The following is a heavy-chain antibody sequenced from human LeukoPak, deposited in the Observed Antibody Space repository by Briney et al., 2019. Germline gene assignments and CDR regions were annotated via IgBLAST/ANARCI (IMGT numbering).Heavy chain of an antibody. D-gene: IGHD3-22*01. Sequence: PSETLSLTCTVSGGSISSGTYYWSWIRQPAGKGLEWIGRIYTSGSTNYNPSLKSRVTISVDTSKNQFSLKLSSATAADTAVYYCARGYDSSGYGYWGQGTLVTVSS. CDR3: ARGYDSSGYGY. J-gene: IGHJ4*02. V-gene: IGHV4-61*02. CDR2: IYTSGST. CDR1: GGSISSGTYY.